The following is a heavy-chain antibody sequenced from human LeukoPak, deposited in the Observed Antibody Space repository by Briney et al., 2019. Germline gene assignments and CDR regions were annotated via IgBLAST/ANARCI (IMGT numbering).Heavy chain of an antibody. J-gene: IGHJ3*02. CDR3: AREGIAARLNDAFDI. Sequence: PGGSLRLSCAASGFSFSVSWMSWVRQAPGKGLEWVANIKYDGIEKYYVDSVKGRFAISRDNAKNSLYLQMNGLRAEDTAVYYCAREGIAARLNDAFDIWGQGTMVTVSS. D-gene: IGHD6-6*01. V-gene: IGHV3-7*01. CDR2: IKYDGIEK. CDR1: GFSFSVSW.